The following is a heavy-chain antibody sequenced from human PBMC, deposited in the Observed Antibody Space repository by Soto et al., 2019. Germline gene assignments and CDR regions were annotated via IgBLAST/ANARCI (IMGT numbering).Heavy chain of an antibody. J-gene: IGHJ3*02. CDR2: ISPHNDRT. D-gene: IGHD6-19*01. V-gene: IGHV1-18*01. CDR3: ARDLSYSSGRYFDHDDFDI. CDR1: GYNFTSYG. Sequence: GASVKVSCKASGYNFTSYGISWVRQAPGQGLEWMGWISPHNDRTKYARRFQDRVTMTTETPTSTVYMELGSLRSDDTAVYYCARDLSYSSGRYFDHDDFDIWGQGTVVTVSS.